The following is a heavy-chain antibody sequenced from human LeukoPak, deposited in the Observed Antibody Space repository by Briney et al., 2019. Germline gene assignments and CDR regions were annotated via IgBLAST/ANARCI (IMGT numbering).Heavy chain of an antibody. CDR1: GGSISSSNW. V-gene: IGHV4-4*02. D-gene: IGHD3-9*01. Sequence: SGTLSLTCAVSGGSISSSNWWSWVRQPPGKGLEWIGEIYHSGSTNYNPSLKSRVTISVDKSKNQFSLKLSSVTAADTAVYYCARGLGMYYDILTGSKPDAYIGGQGTMVTVS. J-gene: IGHJ3*02. CDR3: ARGLGMYYDILTGSKPDAYI. CDR2: IYHSGST.